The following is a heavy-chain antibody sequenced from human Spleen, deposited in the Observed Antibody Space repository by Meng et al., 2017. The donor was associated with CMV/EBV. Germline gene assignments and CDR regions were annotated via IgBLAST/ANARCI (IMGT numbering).Heavy chain of an antibody. CDR2: ITSSSIHI. CDR1: GFTFSDHS. V-gene: IGHV3-21*04. Sequence: GESLKISCAASGFTFSDHSMSWVRQAPGKGLEWVSSITSSSIHIYYADSVRGRFTVSRDNAEKSLFLQMNSLRADDTAVYYCARDLGNPFDYWGQGTLVTVSS. J-gene: IGHJ4*02. CDR3: ARDLGNPFDY.